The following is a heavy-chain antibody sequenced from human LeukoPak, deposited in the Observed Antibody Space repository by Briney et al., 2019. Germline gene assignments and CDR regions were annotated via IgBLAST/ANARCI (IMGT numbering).Heavy chain of an antibody. Sequence: GGSLRLSCAASGFTFSSYWMHWVRHAPGKGLVWVSRIDSDGSTTTYADSVKGRFTISRDNAKNTLYLQMNSLRAEDTAVYYCVRNLDFWGDSADYWGQGTLVTVSS. V-gene: IGHV3-74*01. CDR3: VRNLDFWGDSADY. CDR1: GFTFSSYW. J-gene: IGHJ4*02. D-gene: IGHD3-3*01. CDR2: IDSDGSTT.